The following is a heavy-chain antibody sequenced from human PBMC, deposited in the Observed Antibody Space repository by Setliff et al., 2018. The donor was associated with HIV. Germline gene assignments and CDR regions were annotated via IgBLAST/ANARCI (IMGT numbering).Heavy chain of an antibody. CDR2: INDNGST. D-gene: IGHD2-2*03. CDR1: GGSFSGYY. CDR3: ATRGWIEGREVDY. Sequence: SETLSLTCAVYGGSFSGYYWSWIRQPPGKGLEWIGEINDNGSTNYNPSLKSRVTISVDTSKNQFSLKLSSVTAADTAVYYCATRGWIEGREVDYWGQGTLVTVSS. J-gene: IGHJ4*02. V-gene: IGHV4-34*01.